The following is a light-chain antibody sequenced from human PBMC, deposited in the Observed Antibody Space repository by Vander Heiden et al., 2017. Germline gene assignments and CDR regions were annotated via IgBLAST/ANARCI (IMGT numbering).Light chain of an antibody. CDR2: DVS. Sequence: QSALTQPASESWSPGQSISISCTGTSSDVGGYTYVSWDQQHSSKPHKLILYDVSNRPQGVSNRFSGSKSGHTDSLTISGLQAADQADYYCSSYPSISTRYVFGTGTKVTVL. CDR1: SSDVGGYTY. J-gene: IGLJ1*01. CDR3: SSYPSISTRYV. V-gene: IGLV2-14*03.